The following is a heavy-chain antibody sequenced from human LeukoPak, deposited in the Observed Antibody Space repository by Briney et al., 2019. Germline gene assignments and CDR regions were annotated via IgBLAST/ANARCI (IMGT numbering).Heavy chain of an antibody. CDR3: ARDSGWLPFDY. V-gene: IGHV3-21*01. CDR1: GLTFSSYA. Sequence: GGSLRLSCAASGLTFSSYAMSWVRQAPGKGLEWVSAISPGGSGIYHADSVKGRFTISRDNAKNSLYLQMNSLRAEDTAVYYCARDSGWLPFDYWGQGTLVTVSS. J-gene: IGHJ4*02. CDR2: ISPGGSGI. D-gene: IGHD6-19*01.